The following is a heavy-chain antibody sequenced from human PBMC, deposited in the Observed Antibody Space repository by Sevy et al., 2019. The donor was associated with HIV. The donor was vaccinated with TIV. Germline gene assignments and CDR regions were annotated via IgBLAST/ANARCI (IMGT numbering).Heavy chain of an antibody. D-gene: IGHD6-19*01. V-gene: IGHV6-1*01. J-gene: IGHJ4*02. Sequence: SQTLSLTGAISGDSVSSISAAWNWIRQSPSRGLEWLGRTYYRSKWYNDYAVAVKSLITINPDTSKNQFSLQLNSVTPEDTAVYYCARDKGWSIGAFDYWGQGTLVTVSS. CDR3: ARDKGWSIGAFDY. CDR2: TYYRSKWYN. CDR1: GDSVSSISAA.